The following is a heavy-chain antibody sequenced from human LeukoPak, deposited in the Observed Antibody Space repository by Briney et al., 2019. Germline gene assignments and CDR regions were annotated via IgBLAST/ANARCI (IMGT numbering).Heavy chain of an antibody. CDR1: GYNFISYY. CDR2: INPSGGST. Sequence: ASVKVSRKASGYNFISYYMHWVRQAPGQGLEWMGIINPSGGSTSYAQKFQDRVTMTRDTSTSTVYMELSSPKSEDTAVYYCAREDVVLVDAVRYYYYGMDVWGQGTTVTVSS. V-gene: IGHV1-46*01. D-gene: IGHD2-8*01. CDR3: AREDVVLVDAVRYYYYGMDV. J-gene: IGHJ6*02.